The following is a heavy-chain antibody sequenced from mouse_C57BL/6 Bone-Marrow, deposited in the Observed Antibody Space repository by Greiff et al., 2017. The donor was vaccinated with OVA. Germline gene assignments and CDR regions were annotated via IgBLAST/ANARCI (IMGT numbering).Heavy chain of an antibody. J-gene: IGHJ3*01. D-gene: IGHD2-3*01. CDR2: IDPETGGT. V-gene: IGHV1-15*01. Sequence: VKLQESGAELVRPGASVTLSCKASGYTFTDYEMHWVKQTPVHGLEWIGAIDPETGGTAYNQKFKGKAILTADKSSSTAYMELRSLTSEDSAVYYCTRCDDGYYFFAYWGQGTQVTVSA. CDR1: GYTFTDYE. CDR3: TRCDDGYYFFAY.